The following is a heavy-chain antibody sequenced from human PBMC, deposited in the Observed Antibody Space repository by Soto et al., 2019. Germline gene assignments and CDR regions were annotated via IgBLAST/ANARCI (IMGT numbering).Heavy chain of an antibody. Sequence: PGGSLRLSCAASGFTFISYDMHWVRQAPGKGLEWMALILHDGSAEYYADSVKGRFTISRDNSRSTLYLQMNSLRAEDTAVYYCARSRDGYSFYFYYGMDGWGQGTTVTVSS. D-gene: IGHD4-4*01. V-gene: IGHV3-30*03. J-gene: IGHJ6*02. CDR1: GFTFISYD. CDR2: ILHDGSAE. CDR3: ARSRDGYSFYFYYGMDG.